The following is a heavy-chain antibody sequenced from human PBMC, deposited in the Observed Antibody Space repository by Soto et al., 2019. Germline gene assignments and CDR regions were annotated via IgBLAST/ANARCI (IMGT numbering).Heavy chain of an antibody. D-gene: IGHD6-25*01. CDR3: ASYVSAAGAFDI. CDR1: GGSISSVIYH. CDR2: IYYSGKT. V-gene: IGHV4-39*01. J-gene: IGHJ3*02. Sequence: QLQLQESGPGLVKPSETLSLTCTVSGGSISSVIYHWSWIRQPPGKGLEWIGAIYYSGKTYYNPSLKSRVTISVDTSKNQFSLNLISVTAADTAVYYCASYVSAAGAFDIWGQGTIVTVSS.